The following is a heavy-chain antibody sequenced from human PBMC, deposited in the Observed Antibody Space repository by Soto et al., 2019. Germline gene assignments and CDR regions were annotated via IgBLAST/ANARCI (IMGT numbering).Heavy chain of an antibody. J-gene: IGHJ4*02. CDR3: ARSGRHDYCDANFDY. CDR1: GFTFSSYG. V-gene: IGHV3-13*01. CDR2: IGTAGNT. D-gene: IGHD4-17*01. Sequence: EVQLVESGGGLVQPGGSLRLSCAASGFTFSSYGMHWVRQATGKGLEWVSAIGTAGNTFYPGSVKGRFTISRENAKNSLYLQMNSLRAGDTAVYYCARSGRHDYCDANFDYWGQGTLVTVSS.